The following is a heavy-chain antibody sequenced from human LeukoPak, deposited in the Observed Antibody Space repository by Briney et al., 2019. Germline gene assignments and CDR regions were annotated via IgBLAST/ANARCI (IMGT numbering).Heavy chain of an antibody. J-gene: IGHJ4*02. D-gene: IGHD3-22*01. CDR2: ISGDSDST. V-gene: IGHV3-23*01. CDR3: AKDYYDYDSGGYYIDY. Sequence: GGSLRLSCAASGFTFSSYAMSWVRQAPGQGLEWVSTISGDSDSTYYADSVKGRFTISRDHSKNTVYLQINSLRAEDTAVYYCAKDYYDYDSGGYYIDYWGQGTLVTVSS. CDR1: GFTFSSYA.